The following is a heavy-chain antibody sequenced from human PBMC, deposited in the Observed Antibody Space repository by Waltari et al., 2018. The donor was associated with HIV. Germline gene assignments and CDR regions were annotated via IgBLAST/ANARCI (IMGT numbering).Heavy chain of an antibody. V-gene: IGHV4-39*01. CDR2: IYYNGST. Sequence: QLQLQESGPGLVKPSETLSLTCTVSGGALSRSSYYWGWLRQPPGKGLEWIGSIYYNGSTYYNPSLKSRVTISVDTSKNQFSLKLSSVTAADTAVYYCARLNGIAANHDYWGQGTLVTVSS. J-gene: IGHJ4*02. CDR1: GGALSRSSYY. D-gene: IGHD6-13*01. CDR3: ARLNGIAANHDY.